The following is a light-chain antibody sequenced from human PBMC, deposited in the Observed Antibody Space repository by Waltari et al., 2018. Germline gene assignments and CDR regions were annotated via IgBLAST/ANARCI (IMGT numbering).Light chain of an antibody. CDR1: RSDVGGYTY. J-gene: IGLJ1*01. V-gene: IGLV2-14*03. Sequence: QSALTQPASVSGSPGQSIPIPCTGTRSDVGGYTYVSWYQHHPGKAPKLMIYDVNKRPSGVSDRFSGSKSGNTASLTISGLQTEDEADYYCTSYTSSSTYVFGIGTKVTVL. CDR3: TSYTSSSTYV. CDR2: DVN.